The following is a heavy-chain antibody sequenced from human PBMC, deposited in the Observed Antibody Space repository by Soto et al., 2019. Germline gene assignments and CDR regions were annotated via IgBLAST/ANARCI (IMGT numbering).Heavy chain of an antibody. V-gene: IGHV1-24*01. D-gene: IGHD6-13*01. Sequence: GASVKVSCKVSGYTLTELSMHWVRQAPGKGLEWMGGFDPEDGETIYAQKFQGRVTMTEDTSTDTAYMELSSLRSEDTAVYYCATDLTGARSSSWYSFDYWGQGTLVTVSS. J-gene: IGHJ4*02. CDR3: ATDLTGARSSSWYSFDY. CDR1: GYTLTELS. CDR2: FDPEDGET.